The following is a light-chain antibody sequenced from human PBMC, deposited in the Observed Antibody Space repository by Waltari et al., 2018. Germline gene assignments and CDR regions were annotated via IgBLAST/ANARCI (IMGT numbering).Light chain of an antibody. Sequence: AIQMTQSPSSLSASVGDRVTITCRASQGMWNDLGWYQQKPGKAPKLLIYAASSLQSGVPSRFSGSGSGTDFTLTISSLQPEDFATYYCLQDYNYPYTFGQGTKLEIK. CDR1: QGMWND. CDR2: AAS. J-gene: IGKJ2*01. V-gene: IGKV1-6*01. CDR3: LQDYNYPYT.